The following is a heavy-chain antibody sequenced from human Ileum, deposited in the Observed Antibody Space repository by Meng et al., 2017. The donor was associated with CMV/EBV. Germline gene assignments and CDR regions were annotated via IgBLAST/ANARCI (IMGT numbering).Heavy chain of an antibody. J-gene: IGHJ4*02. CDR3: ARSTKADCWEVLTY. Sequence: QVHLRQWGAGLLKPSETLTLTCAVYGESFSHYYWTWIRQPPGKGLEWIGEIYRDGTTNYDPSLKSRVSISEDTSKNQFSLKLTSVTAADMAVYYCARSTKADCWEVLTYWGQGTLVTVSS. CDR2: IYRDGTT. D-gene: IGHD2-21*02. CDR1: GESFSHYY. V-gene: IGHV4-34*01.